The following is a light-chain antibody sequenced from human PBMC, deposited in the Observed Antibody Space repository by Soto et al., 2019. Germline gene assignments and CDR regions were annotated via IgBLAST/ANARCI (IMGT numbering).Light chain of an antibody. CDR3: QQYYNNPWT. CDR2: KAS. Sequence: DIQMTQSPSTLSASVGDRVTITCRASQTISSWLAWYQQKPGKAPKLLIYKASSLESGVPSRFSGSGSGTECTLTISSLQPEDFATYYCQQYYNNPWTFGQGTKVEVK. V-gene: IGKV1-5*03. CDR1: QTISSW. J-gene: IGKJ1*01.